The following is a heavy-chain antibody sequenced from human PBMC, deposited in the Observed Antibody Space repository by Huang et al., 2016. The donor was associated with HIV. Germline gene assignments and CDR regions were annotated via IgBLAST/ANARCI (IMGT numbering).Heavy chain of an antibody. Sequence: QVQLVESGGGVVQPGGSLRLSCTASGFTFGSFGMQWVRQAPGKGLEWVAIIRYDGNNYYFADSVRGRFTISRDNSKDTQYLQMNRLRHDDSAVYYCAKDLTYTFGRHFDYWGRGTLVTVSS. V-gene: IGHV3-30*02. D-gene: IGHD3-3*01. J-gene: IGHJ4*02. CDR2: IRYDGNNY. CDR3: AKDLTYTFGRHFDY. CDR1: GFTFGSFG.